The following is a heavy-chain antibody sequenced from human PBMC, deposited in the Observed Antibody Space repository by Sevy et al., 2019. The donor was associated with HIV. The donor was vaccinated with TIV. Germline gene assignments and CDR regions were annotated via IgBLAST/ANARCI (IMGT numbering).Heavy chain of an antibody. Sequence: GGSLRLSCAASGFTFSSYGMHWVRQAPGKGLEWVAVISYDGSNKYYADSVKGRFTISRDNSKNTLYLQMNCLRAEDTAVYYCAKDGEGKRARYCSGGSCYSSRPYYYYGMDVWGQGTTVTVSS. CDR3: AKDGEGKRARYCSGGSCYSSRPYYYYGMDV. V-gene: IGHV3-30*18. J-gene: IGHJ6*02. CDR1: GFTFSSYG. CDR2: ISYDGSNK. D-gene: IGHD2-15*01.